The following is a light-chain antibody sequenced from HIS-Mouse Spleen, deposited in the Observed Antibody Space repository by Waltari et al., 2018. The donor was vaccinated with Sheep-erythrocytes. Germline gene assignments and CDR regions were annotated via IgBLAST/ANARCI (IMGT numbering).Light chain of an antibody. CDR3: QAWDSSTAWNVV. Sequence: SYELTQPPSVSVSPGQTASITCSGDKLGDKYACWYQQKPGQSPVLVICQDSKRPSGIPGRFSGSNSGNTATLTISGTQAMDEADYYCQAWDSSTAWNVVFGGGTKLTVL. J-gene: IGLJ2*01. CDR2: QDS. CDR1: KLGDKY. V-gene: IGLV3-1*01.